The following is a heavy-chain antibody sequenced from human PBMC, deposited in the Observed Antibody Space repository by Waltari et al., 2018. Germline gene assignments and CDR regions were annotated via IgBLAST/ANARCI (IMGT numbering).Heavy chain of an antibody. CDR1: GGSFSGYY. CDR2: INHSGST. J-gene: IGHJ4*02. Sequence: QVQLQQWGAGLLKPSETLSLTCAVYGGSFSGYYWSWIRQPPGKGLEWIGEINHSGSTNYNPSLKSRVTISVDTSKNQFSLKLSSVTAADTAVYYCARGDGSGVTVPPDYWGQGTLVTVSS. V-gene: IGHV4-34*01. CDR3: ARGDGSGVTVPPDY. D-gene: IGHD3-10*01.